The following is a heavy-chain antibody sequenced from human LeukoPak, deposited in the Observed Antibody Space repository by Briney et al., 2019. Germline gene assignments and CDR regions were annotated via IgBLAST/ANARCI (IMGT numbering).Heavy chain of an antibody. CDR3: ARGRFEQGYCSSTSCYGMDV. J-gene: IGHJ6*02. D-gene: IGHD2-2*01. Sequence: ASVKVSCKASGYTFTSYSISWVRQAPGQGLEWMGWISAYSGNTNYAQNLQGRVTMTTDTSTTTAYMELRSLRSDDTAVYYCARGRFEQGYCSSTSCYGMDVWGQGTTVTVSS. V-gene: IGHV1-18*01. CDR2: ISAYSGNT. CDR1: GYTFTSYS.